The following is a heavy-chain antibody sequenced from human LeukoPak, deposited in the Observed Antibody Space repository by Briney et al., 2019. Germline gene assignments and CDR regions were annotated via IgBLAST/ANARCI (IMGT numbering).Heavy chain of an antibody. CDR2: IYWDDDK. J-gene: IGHJ4*02. CDR1: GFSLSTSGVG. CDR3: AHRLASGAPWAFGYFDY. Sequence: SGPTLVNPTQTLTLTCTFSGFSLSTSGVGVGWIRQPPGKALEWLALIYWDDDKRYSPSLKSRLTITKDTSKNQVVLTMTNVDPVDTATYYCAHRLASGAPWAFGYFDYWGQGTLVTVSS. V-gene: IGHV2-5*02. D-gene: IGHD3-3*01.